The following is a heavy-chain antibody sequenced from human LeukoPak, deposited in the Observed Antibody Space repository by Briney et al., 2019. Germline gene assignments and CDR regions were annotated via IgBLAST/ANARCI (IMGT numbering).Heavy chain of an antibody. V-gene: IGHV3-74*03. Sequence: PGGSLRLSCAASGFTLNNYGMHWVRQAPGKGLVWVSRINSDGSSTTYADSEKGRFTISRDNAKNTLFLQMYSLRAEDTAVYYCARGQYRNPDVWGQGTTVTVSS. J-gene: IGHJ6*02. CDR3: ARGQYRNPDV. CDR1: GFTLNNYG. D-gene: IGHD2-2*02. CDR2: INSDGSST.